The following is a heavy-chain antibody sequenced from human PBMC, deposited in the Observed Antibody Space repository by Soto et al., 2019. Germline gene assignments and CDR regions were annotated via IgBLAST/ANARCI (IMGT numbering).Heavy chain of an antibody. CDR2: ISAHNGNT. V-gene: IGHV1-18*01. CDR1: GYAFTTYG. D-gene: IGHD1-1*01. CDR3: ARGRYGDY. J-gene: IGHJ4*02. Sequence: QVHLVQSGAEVKKPGASVKVSCQGSGYAFTTYGITWVRQAPGQGLEWMGWISAHNGNTNYAQKLQGRVTVTIDTSTSTAYVELRSLGYADTAVYYCARGRYGDYWGQGALVTVSS.